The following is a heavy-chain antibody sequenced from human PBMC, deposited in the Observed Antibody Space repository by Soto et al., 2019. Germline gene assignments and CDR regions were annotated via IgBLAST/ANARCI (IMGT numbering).Heavy chain of an antibody. CDR3: ARDRFPGQLRFDP. D-gene: IGHD1-1*01. CDR1: GYTFTIYA. CDR2: INAGNGNT. Sequence: ASVKVSCKASGYTFTIYAMHGVLQAPGQRLEWMGWINAGNGNTKYSQKFQGRVTITRDTSASTAYMELSSLRSEDTAVYYCARDRFPGQLRFDPWGQGTLVTVSS. V-gene: IGHV1-3*01. J-gene: IGHJ5*02.